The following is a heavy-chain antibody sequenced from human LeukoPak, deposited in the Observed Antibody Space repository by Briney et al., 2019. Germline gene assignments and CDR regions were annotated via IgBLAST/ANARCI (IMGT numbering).Heavy chain of an antibody. D-gene: IGHD3-3*01. V-gene: IGHV1-69*05. CDR2: IIPIFGTA. J-gene: IGHJ5*02. Sequence: ASVKVSCKASGGTFSSYAISWVRQAPGQGLEWMGGIIPIFGTANYAQKFQGRVTITTDESTSTAYMELSSLRSEDTAVYYCARVAPPRPHEDFWSGYNGCFDPWGQGTLVTVSS. CDR1: GGTFSSYA. CDR3: ARVAPPRPHEDFWSGYNGCFDP.